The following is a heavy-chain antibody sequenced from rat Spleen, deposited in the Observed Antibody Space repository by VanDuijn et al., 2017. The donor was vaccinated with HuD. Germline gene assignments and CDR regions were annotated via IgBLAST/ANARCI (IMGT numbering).Heavy chain of an antibody. V-gene: IGHV5-25*01. CDR1: GFTFSDYY. Sequence: EVQLVESGGGLVQPGRSLKLSCAASGFTFSDYYMAWVRQAPKKGLEWVASITHTGGNTYYPDSVKGRFTISRDNAKSTLYLQMNSLGSEDTATYNCARSVFDYWGQGVMVTVSS. CDR3: ARSVFDY. CDR2: ITHTGGNT. J-gene: IGHJ2*01.